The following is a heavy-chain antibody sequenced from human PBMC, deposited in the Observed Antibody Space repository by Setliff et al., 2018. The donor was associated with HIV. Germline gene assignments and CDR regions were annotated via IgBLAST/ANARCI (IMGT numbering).Heavy chain of an antibody. J-gene: IGHJ6*03. CDR3: ASTSMGMTRKPIWYYHMDV. D-gene: IGHD7-27*01. CDR1: GGSIENLY. V-gene: IGHV4-59*11. CDR2: VYSTGST. Sequence: SETLSLTCTVSGGSIENLYWTWIRQPSGRGLEWIGYVYSTGSTRYNPSLKSRATMSDDTSKNQISLTLTSVSAADTAVYYCASTSMGMTRKPIWYYHMDVWGHGITVTVSS.